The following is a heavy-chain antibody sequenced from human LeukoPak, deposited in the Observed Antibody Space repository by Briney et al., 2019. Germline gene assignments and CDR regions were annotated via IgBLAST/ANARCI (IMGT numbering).Heavy chain of an antibody. CDR3: ARDPNGDYVGAFDM. J-gene: IGHJ3*02. CDR2: IRGGGTST. D-gene: IGHD4-17*01. Sequence: GGSLRLSCTASGSTFSTYAMTWVRQAPGKGLEWVSSIRGGGTSTFYADSVKGRFTISRDNSKNTLFLQMTSLRAEDTAVYYCARDPNGDYVGAFDMWGPGTMVTVSS. V-gene: IGHV3-23*01. CDR1: GSTFSTYA.